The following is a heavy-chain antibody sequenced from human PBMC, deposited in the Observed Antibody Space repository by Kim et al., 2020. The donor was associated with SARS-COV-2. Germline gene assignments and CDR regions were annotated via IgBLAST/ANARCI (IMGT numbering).Heavy chain of an antibody. V-gene: IGHV1-69*13. D-gene: IGHD3-3*01. CDR1: GGTFSSYA. CDR3: ARERVLRFLEQTNNYYYYYGMDV. J-gene: IGHJ6*02. CDR2: IIPIFGTA. Sequence: SVKVSCKASGGTFSSYAISWVRQAPGQGLEWMGGIIPIFGTANYAQKFQGRVTITADESTSTAYMELSSLRSEDTAVYYCARERVLRFLEQTNNYYYYYGMDVWGQGTTVTVSS.